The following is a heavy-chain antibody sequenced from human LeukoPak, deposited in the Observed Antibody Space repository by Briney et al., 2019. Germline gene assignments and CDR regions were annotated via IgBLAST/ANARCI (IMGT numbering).Heavy chain of an antibody. CDR2: INPSGGST. CDR1: GYTFTRYY. Sequence: ASVKASCKASGYTFTRYYMHWVRQAPGQGLEWMGIINPSGGSTSYAQKFQGRVTMTRDTSTSTVYMELSSLRFEDTAVFYCARASSELLTLDYWGQGTLVTVSS. CDR3: ARASSELLTLDY. D-gene: IGHD6-19*01. V-gene: IGHV1-46*01. J-gene: IGHJ4*02.